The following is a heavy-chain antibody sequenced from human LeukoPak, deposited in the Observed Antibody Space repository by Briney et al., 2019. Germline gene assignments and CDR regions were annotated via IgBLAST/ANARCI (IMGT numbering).Heavy chain of an antibody. CDR1: GFTFSSYS. Sequence: GGSLRLSCAASGFTFSSYSMNWVRQAPGKGLEWVSSISSSSSYIYYADSVKGRFTISRDNAKNSLYLQMNSLRAEDTAVYYCAGGEVVVNTFDAFDIWGQGTMVTVSS. D-gene: IGHD3-22*01. CDR3: AGGEVVVNTFDAFDI. V-gene: IGHV3-21*01. CDR2: ISSSSSYI. J-gene: IGHJ3*02.